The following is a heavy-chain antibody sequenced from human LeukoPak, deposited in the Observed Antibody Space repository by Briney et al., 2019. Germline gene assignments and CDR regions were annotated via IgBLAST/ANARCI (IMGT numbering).Heavy chain of an antibody. V-gene: IGHV3-30*02. J-gene: IGHJ4*02. CDR3: ATPALLYSSSWYYFDY. Sequence: GGSLRLSCAASGFTFSSYGMHWVRQAPGKGLEWVAFIRYDGSNKYYADSVKGRFTISRDNSKNTLYLQMNSLRAEDTAVYYCATPALLYSSSWYYFDYWGQGTLVTVSS. CDR1: GFTFSSYG. D-gene: IGHD6-13*01. CDR2: IRYDGSNK.